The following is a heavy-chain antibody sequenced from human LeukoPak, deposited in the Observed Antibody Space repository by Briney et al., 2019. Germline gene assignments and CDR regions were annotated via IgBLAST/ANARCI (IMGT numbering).Heavy chain of an antibody. CDR1: GFTFSSSA. CDR2: IYSGGST. Sequence: GGSLRLSCAASGFTFSSSAVSWVRQAPRKGLEWVSVIYSGGSTYYADSVKGRFTISRDISKNTLYLQMNSLRAEDTAVYYCARDTELDYWGQGILVTVSS. CDR3: ARDTELDY. J-gene: IGHJ4*02. V-gene: IGHV3-53*01.